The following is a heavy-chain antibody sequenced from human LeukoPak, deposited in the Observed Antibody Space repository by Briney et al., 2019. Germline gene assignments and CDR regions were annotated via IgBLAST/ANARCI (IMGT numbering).Heavy chain of an antibody. CDR2: ISSSSSYI. Sequence: GGSLRLSCAASVFTFSSYSMNWVRQAPGKGLEWVSSISSSSSYIYYADSVKGRFTISRDNAKNSLYLQMNSLRAEDTAVYYCARDLSSVPNYYDSSGYYQHPPFDYWGQGTLVTVSS. CDR3: ARDLSSVPNYYDSSGYYQHPPFDY. CDR1: VFTFSSYS. V-gene: IGHV3-21*01. J-gene: IGHJ4*02. D-gene: IGHD3-22*01.